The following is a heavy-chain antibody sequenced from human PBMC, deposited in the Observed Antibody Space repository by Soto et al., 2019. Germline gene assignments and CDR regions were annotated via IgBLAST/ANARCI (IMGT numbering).Heavy chain of an antibody. CDR3: ARSGSYYPARNWFGP. CDR1: GYTFTSYG. V-gene: IGHV1-18*01. D-gene: IGHD3-10*01. CDR2: VSGFKDDT. J-gene: IGHJ5*02. Sequence: QVQLVQSGAEMKNPGASVKVSCKASGYTFTSYGISWVRQAPGLGLEWMGWVSGFKDDTNHAQKLQGRVTMTKDTATRTADMELRSLKSDDTAVYYCARSGSYYPARNWFGPWGQGTLVTVSS.